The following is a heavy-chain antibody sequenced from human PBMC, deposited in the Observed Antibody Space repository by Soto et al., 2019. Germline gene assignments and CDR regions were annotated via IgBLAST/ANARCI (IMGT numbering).Heavy chain of an antibody. CDR1: GYTFTSYG. J-gene: IGHJ4*02. D-gene: IGHD4-17*01. CDR2: ISAYNGNT. Sequence: GASVKVSCKASGYTFTSYGISWVRQAPGQGLEWMGWISAYNGNTNYAQKLQGRVTMTTDTSTSTAYMELRSLRSDDTAVYYCARVFYGDYVVDYYFDYWGQGTLVTVSS. V-gene: IGHV1-18*01. CDR3: ARVFYGDYVVDYYFDY.